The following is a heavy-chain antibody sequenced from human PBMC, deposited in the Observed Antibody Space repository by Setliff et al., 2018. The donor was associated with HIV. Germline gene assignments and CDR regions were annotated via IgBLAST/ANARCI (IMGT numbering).Heavy chain of an antibody. J-gene: IGHJ3*01. CDR1: GDSISSSSYY. CDR3: ARDGGSSTWGSGAFDV. D-gene: IGHD7-27*01. Sequence: SETLSLTCSVSGDSISSSSYYWGWIRQPPGKGLEWIGSTYYSGSTYYNPSLNSRVTISVDASKNQFSLKLSSVTAADTAVYYCARDGGSSTWGSGAFDVWGQGTVVTVSS. CDR2: TYYSGST. V-gene: IGHV4-39*02.